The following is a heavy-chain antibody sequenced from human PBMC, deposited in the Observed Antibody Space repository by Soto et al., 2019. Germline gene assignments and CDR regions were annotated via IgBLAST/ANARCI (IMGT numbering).Heavy chain of an antibody. CDR1: GFTFSSYA. J-gene: IGHJ6*03. Sequence: HPGGSLRLSCAASGFTFSSYAMSWVRQAPGKGLEWVSAISGSGGSTYYADSVKGRFTISRDNSKNTLYLQMNSLRAEDTAVYYCARARGYSYGTMDVWGKGTTVTVSS. D-gene: IGHD5-18*01. CDR2: ISGSGGST. CDR3: ARARGYSYGTMDV. V-gene: IGHV3-23*01.